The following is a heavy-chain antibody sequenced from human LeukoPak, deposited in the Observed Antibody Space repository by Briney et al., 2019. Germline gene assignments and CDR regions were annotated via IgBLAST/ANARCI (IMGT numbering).Heavy chain of an antibody. CDR2: INHSGST. CDR1: GGSFSGYY. D-gene: IGHD3-16*01. CDR3: ARGEYDYAWGSYSPNAFAM. V-gene: IGHV4-34*01. J-gene: IGHJ3*02. Sequence: SETLSLTCAVYGGSFSGYYWSWIRQPPGKGLEWIGEINHSGSTNYNPSLKSRVTISVDTSKNQFSLKLSSVAAADTAPYYCARGEYDYAWGSYSPNAFAMWGQGTMVTVSS.